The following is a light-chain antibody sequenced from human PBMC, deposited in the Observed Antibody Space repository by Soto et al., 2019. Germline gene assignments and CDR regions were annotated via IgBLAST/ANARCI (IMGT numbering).Light chain of an antibody. CDR2: SAS. CDR1: QSINNY. CDR3: QQSLTMPIT. Sequence: DIQMTQSPASLSVSVGDRVTITCRASQSINNYLNWYLQRPGQAPKLLIRSASTLQRGVPSRFSGSGSRTDFTLTIADLQPVDFGTYYCQQSLTMPITFGHGTRLDIK. V-gene: IGKV1-39*01. J-gene: IGKJ5*01.